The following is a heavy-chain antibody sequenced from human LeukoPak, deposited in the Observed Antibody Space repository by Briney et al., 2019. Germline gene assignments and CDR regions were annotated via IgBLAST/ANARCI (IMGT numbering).Heavy chain of an antibody. CDR1: GGSISSSSYY. CDR3: ARRVGPFDY. J-gene: IGHJ4*02. CDR2: IYYSGST. Sequence: PSKTLSLTCTVSGGSISSSSYYWGWIRQPPGKGLEWIGSIYYSGSTYYNPSLKSRVTISVDTSKNRFSLKLSSVTAADTAVYYCARRVGPFDYWGQGTLVTVSS. V-gene: IGHV4-39*01. D-gene: IGHD1-26*01.